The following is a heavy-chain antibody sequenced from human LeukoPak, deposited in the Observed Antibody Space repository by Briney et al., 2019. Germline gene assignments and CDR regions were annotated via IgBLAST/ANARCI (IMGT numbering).Heavy chain of an antibody. CDR3: AKDRDPYSSGWLWRPGVDLAGDAFDI. D-gene: IGHD6-19*01. Sequence: GGSLRLSCAASGFTFSSYGMHWVRQAPGKGLEWVAFIRYDGSNKYYADSVKGRFTISGDNSKNTLYLQMNSLRAEDTAVYYCAKDRDPYSSGWLWRPGVDLAGDAFDIWGQGTMVTVSS. J-gene: IGHJ3*02. CDR1: GFTFSSYG. V-gene: IGHV3-30*02. CDR2: IRYDGSNK.